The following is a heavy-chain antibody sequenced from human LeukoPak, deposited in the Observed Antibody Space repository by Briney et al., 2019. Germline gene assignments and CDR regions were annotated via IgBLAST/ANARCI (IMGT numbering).Heavy chain of an antibody. CDR2: IFSSGST. Sequence: PSETPSLTCTVSGGSINHYYWSWIRQPAGKGLEWIGRIFSSGSTNYNPSLKSRVTMSVDTSKNQFSLRLTSVTAADTAVYYCARNLPPYGDYVWFDPWGQGTLVTVSS. J-gene: IGHJ5*02. CDR1: GGSINHYY. V-gene: IGHV4-4*07. D-gene: IGHD4-17*01. CDR3: ARNLPPYGDYVWFDP.